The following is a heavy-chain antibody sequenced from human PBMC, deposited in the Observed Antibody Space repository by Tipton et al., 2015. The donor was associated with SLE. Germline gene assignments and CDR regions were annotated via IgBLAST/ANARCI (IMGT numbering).Heavy chain of an antibody. CDR3: ASQGTSRAFDI. CDR1: GGSISSYY. CDR2: ISSSSSYT. Sequence: LSLTCTVSGGSISSYYWSWIRQPPGKGLEWVSYISSSSSYTNYADSVKGRFTISRDNAKNSLYLQMNSLRAEDTAVYYCASQGTSRAFDIWGQGTMVTVSS. D-gene: IGHD3-10*01. V-gene: IGHV3-11*06. J-gene: IGHJ3*02.